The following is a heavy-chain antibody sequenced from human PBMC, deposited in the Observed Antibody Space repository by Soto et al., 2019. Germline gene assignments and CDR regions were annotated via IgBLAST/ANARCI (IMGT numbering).Heavy chain of an antibody. J-gene: IGHJ5*02. CDR1: GGTFTNYA. D-gene: IGHD4-17*01. CDR3: ARTTTAYSWFDL. V-gene: IGHV1-69*01. Sequence: QVQLVQSGAEVKKPGSSVKVSCKASGGTFTNYAINWVRQAPGQGLEWMGGIIPISGAVNYAQKFQGSVTITADESTSTVYMALSSLRYENTAVYYCARTTTAYSWFDLWGQGTLVTVSS. CDR2: IIPISGAV.